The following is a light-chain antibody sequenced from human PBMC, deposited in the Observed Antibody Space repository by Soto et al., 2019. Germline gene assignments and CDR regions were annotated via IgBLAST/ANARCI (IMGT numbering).Light chain of an antibody. J-gene: IGLJ2*01. CDR3: SSYASSSTLV. V-gene: IGLV2-14*01. CDR2: DVS. Sequence: QSALTQPASVSGSPGQSITISCTGTSSDVGGYDYVSWYQQHQGKVPKLMIYDVSSRPSGVSNRFSGSKSGNTASLTISGLQAEDEADYYCSSYASSSTLVFGGGTKLTVL. CDR1: SSDVGGYDY.